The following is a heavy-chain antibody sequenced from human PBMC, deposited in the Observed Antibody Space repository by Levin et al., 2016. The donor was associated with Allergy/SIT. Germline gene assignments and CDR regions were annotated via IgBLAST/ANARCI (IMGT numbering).Heavy chain of an antibody. CDR1: GFTFSNYA. CDR3: ARDPNTWAVDY. D-gene: IGHD7-27*01. V-gene: IGHV3-33*01. J-gene: IGHJ4*02. CDR2: TWSAGTNK. Sequence: GGSLRLSCAASGFTFSNYAMHWVRQPPGKGLEWVALTWSAGTNKFYADSVKGRFTISRDNSKNTLYLQMDSLRAEDTAVYYCARDPNTWAVDYWGQGTLVTVSS.